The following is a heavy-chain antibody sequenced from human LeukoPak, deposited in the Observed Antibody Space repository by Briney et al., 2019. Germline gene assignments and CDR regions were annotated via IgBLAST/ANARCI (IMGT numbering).Heavy chain of an antibody. J-gene: IGHJ2*01. D-gene: IGHD3-9*01. CDR2: IYLGDSDT. Sequence: GESLKISCKGSGYSFTNYWIGWVRQMPGKGVEWMGIIYLGDSDTRYSPSFEGQVTISADKSISTAYLQWSSLKASDTAIYYCARHIYNWYFDLWGRGTLVTVSS. CDR3: ARHIYNWYFDL. V-gene: IGHV5-51*01. CDR1: GYSFTNYW.